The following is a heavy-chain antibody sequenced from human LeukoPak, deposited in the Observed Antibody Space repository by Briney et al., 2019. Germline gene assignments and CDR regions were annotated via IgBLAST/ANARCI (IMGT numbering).Heavy chain of an antibody. CDR3: AKASGGLGSSWYLDY. V-gene: IGHV3-66*01. Sequence: GGSLRLSCAASGLTVSTNYMSWVRQAPGKGLEWVSVIYTGGSTYYGDSVKGRFTIPRDNAKNSLYLQMNSLRAEDTAVYYCAKASGGLGSSWYLDYWGQGTLVTVSS. CDR2: IYTGGST. D-gene: IGHD6-13*01. J-gene: IGHJ4*02. CDR1: GLTVSTNY.